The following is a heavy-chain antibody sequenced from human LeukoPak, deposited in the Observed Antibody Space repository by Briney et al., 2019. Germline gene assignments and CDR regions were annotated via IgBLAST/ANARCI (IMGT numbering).Heavy chain of an antibody. CDR2: INHSGST. D-gene: IGHD3-22*01. Sequence: PSETLSLTCAVYGGSFSGYYWSWIRQPPGKGLEWIGEINHSGSTNYNPSLKGRVTISVDTSKNQFSLKLSSVTAADTAVYYCARGLGFSWDYDSSGLFDYWGQGTLVTVSS. CDR1: GGSFSGYY. V-gene: IGHV4-34*01. J-gene: IGHJ4*02. CDR3: ARGLGFSWDYDSSGLFDY.